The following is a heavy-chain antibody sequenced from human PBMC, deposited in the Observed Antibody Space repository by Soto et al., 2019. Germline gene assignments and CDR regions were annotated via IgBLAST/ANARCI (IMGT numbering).Heavy chain of an antibody. Sequence: SVKVSCKASGGSLSTNPISWVRQAPGQGLEWMGGTGSGTGPGNNAQKFQGRLTVTADKSTSTVYMELTNLSSEATAVYYCARRDSGGFFRFFDSWGQGTLVTVSS. CDR3: ARRDSGGFFRFFDS. J-gene: IGHJ4*02. CDR1: GGSLSTNP. D-gene: IGHD2-15*01. CDR2: TGSGTGPG. V-gene: IGHV1-69*06.